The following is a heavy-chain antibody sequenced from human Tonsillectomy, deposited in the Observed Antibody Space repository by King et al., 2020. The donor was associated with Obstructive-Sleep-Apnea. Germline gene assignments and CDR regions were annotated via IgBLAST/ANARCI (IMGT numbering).Heavy chain of an antibody. CDR1: GFTFSTYG. D-gene: IGHD3-22*01. V-gene: IGHV3-30*02. CDR2: IRYDGTNK. Sequence: VQLVESGGGVVQPGGSLRLSCAASGFTFSTYGMHWVRQAPGKGLEWVAFIRYDGTNKSYANSVKGRFTISRDNFKNTLYLQMNSLRAEDTALYYCAKGKGIYYYDTSGYSPFDYWGQGTLVTISS. J-gene: IGHJ4*02. CDR3: AKGKGIYYYDTSGYSPFDY.